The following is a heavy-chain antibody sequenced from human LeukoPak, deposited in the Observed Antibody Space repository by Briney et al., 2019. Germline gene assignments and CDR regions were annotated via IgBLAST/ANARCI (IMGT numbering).Heavy chain of an antibody. D-gene: IGHD2-2*02. CDR3: ASHVPDIVVVPAAIRPNDYYYYMDV. V-gene: IGHV1-69*05. Sequence: PSVNVSCTASGGTFSSYAISWVRQAPGQGLEWMGGIIPTFGTANSAQKFQGRVTITTDESTSTAYMELSSLRSEDTAVYYCASHVPDIVVVPAAIRPNDYYYYMDVWGKGTTVTVSS. J-gene: IGHJ6*03. CDR2: IIPTFGTA. CDR1: GGTFSSYA.